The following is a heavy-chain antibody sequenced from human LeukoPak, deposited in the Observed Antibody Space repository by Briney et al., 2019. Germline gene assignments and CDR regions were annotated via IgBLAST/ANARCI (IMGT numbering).Heavy chain of an antibody. V-gene: IGHV3-7*01. Sequence: PGGSLRLSCAASGFTFTSYWMSWVRQAPGKGLEWVANIKHDGSEKYYVDSLKGRFTISRDNAKNSLYLQMNSLRAEDTAVYYCARGGENYYGSGSLDYWGQGTLVTVSS. J-gene: IGHJ4*02. CDR1: GFTFTSYW. CDR2: IKHDGSEK. CDR3: ARGGENYYGSGSLDY. D-gene: IGHD3-10*01.